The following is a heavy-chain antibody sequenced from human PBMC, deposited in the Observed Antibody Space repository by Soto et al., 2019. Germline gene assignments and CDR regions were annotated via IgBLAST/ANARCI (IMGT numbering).Heavy chain of an antibody. CDR1: GGSISSGGYY. J-gene: IGHJ6*03. D-gene: IGHD2-2*01. V-gene: IGHV4-31*03. CDR2: IYYSGST. CDR3: ARAGCSSTSCYEYYYYYMDV. Sequence: QVQLQESGPGLVKPSQTLSLTCTVSGGSISSGGYYWSWIRQHPGKGLEWIGYIYYSGSTYYNPSLKSRVTISVDTSKNQFSLKLSSVTAADTAVYYCARAGCSSTSCYEYYYYYMDVWGKGTTVTFSS.